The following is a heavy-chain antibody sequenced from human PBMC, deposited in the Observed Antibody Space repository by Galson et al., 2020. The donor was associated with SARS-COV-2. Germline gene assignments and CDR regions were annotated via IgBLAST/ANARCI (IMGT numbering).Heavy chain of an antibody. Sequence: GGSLRRSCAASGGTVSNNYMSWVRQAPGKGLEWVAGIYSVGTTYYADSVKGRFSISRDKSENTLYLQMNSRRADDTAVYYCATSPTSGYWGQGTLVTVSS. CDR1: GGTVSNNY. CDR2: IYSVGTT. CDR3: ATSPTSGY. V-gene: IGHV3-53*01. D-gene: IGHD3-10*01. J-gene: IGHJ4*02.